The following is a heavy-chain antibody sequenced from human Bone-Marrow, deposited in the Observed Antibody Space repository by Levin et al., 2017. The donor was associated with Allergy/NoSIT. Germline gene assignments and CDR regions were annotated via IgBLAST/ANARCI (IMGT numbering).Heavy chain of an antibody. CDR1: GFIVSGSQ. V-gene: IGHV3-53*01. CDR3: ATHYNLDH. Sequence: SGGSLRLSCAASGFIVSGSQMSWVRQAPGKGLEWVSLIYSGGHTQYADSVNGRFTISRDDKTLYLQMHSLKADDTAVYYCATHYNLDHWGQGTLVTVSS. J-gene: IGHJ4*02. D-gene: IGHD1-1*01. CDR2: IYSGGHT.